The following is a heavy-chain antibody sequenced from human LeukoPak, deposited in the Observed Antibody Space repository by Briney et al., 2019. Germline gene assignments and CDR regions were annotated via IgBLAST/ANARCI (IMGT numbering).Heavy chain of an antibody. J-gene: IGHJ4*02. CDR3: ARARRDGYNPLDYYFDY. Sequence: PPQTLSLTCTVSGGSISSGGYYWSWIRQHPGKDLEWIGYIYYSGSTYYNPSLKSRVTISVDTSKNQFSLKLSSVTAADTAVYYCARARRDGYNPLDYYFDYWGQGTLVTVSS. CDR1: GGSISSGGYY. CDR2: IYYSGST. V-gene: IGHV4-31*03. D-gene: IGHD5-12*01.